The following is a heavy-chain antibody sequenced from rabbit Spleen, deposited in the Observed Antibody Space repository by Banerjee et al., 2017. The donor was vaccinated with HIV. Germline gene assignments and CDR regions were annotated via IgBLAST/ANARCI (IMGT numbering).Heavy chain of an antibody. CDR2: IYTGSSGST. CDR1: GFSFSSSYW. CDR3: ARRDDTDNSIGDL. D-gene: IGHD1-1*01. V-gene: IGHV1S45*01. J-gene: IGHJ6*01. Sequence: QEQLEESGGGLVKPEGSLTLTCKASGFSFSSSYWICWVRQAPGKGLEWIGCIYTGSSGSTYYASWANGRFTIAKASSTTVTLQVTSLTVADTATYFCARRDDTDNSIGDLWGPGTLGTVS.